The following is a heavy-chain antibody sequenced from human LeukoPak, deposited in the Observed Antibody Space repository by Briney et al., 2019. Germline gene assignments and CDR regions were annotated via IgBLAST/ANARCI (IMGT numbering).Heavy chain of an antibody. Sequence: PGGSLRLSCAASGFTFSGYGMHWVRQAPGKGLEWVTFIRYDERNKYYADSVKGRFTISRDNSKNTLYLQMNSLRAEDTAIYYCAKSPSYCGVNCYSTFDYWGQGTLVTVSS. J-gene: IGHJ4*02. D-gene: IGHD2-21*02. CDR2: IRYDERNK. CDR3: AKSPSYCGVNCYSTFDY. CDR1: GFTFSGYG. V-gene: IGHV3-30*02.